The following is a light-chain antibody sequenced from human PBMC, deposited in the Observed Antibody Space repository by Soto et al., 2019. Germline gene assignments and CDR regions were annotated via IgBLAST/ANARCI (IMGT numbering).Light chain of an antibody. CDR2: DAS. V-gene: IGKV3-11*01. CDR3: QQRSNWPQIT. Sequence: EIVMTQSPATLSVSPGERATLSCRASQSVSSYLAWYQQKPGQAPRLLIYDASNRATGIPARFSGSGSGTDFTLTISSLEPEDFAVYYCQQRSNWPQITFGQGTRLEIK. J-gene: IGKJ5*01. CDR1: QSVSSY.